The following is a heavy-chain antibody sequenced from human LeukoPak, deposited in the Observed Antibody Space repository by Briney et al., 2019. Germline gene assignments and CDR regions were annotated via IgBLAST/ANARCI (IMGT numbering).Heavy chain of an antibody. CDR3: AGDGGLERYFDY. V-gene: IGHV3-74*01. Sequence: GGSLRLSCAASGLTFSTYWMHWVRQAPGKGLVWVSRINGDGSSTSYADSVKGRVTISRDNAKNTLYLQMNSLRAEDTAVYYCAGDGGLERYFDYWGQGTLVTVSS. CDR2: INGDGSST. J-gene: IGHJ4*02. CDR1: GLTFSTYW. D-gene: IGHD1-1*01.